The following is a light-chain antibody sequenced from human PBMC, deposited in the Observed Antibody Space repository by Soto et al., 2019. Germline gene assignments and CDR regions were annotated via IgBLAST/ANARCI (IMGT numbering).Light chain of an antibody. CDR2: EVS. J-gene: IGLJ1*01. CDR1: SSDVGGYKY. CDR3: ISYKTDDTFL. V-gene: IGLV2-14*01. Sequence: QSALTQPASVSGSPGQSITISCSGTSSDVGGYKYVSWYQQHPGKAPKLMIYEVSNRPSGVSDRFSGSKSGITASLTISGLQADDEAEYFCISYKTDDTFLFGTGTKVTVL.